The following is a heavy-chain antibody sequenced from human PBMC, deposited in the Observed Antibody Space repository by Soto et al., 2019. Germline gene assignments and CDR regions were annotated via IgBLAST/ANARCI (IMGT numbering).Heavy chain of an antibody. CDR3: ARDLGWAFDS. CDR2: ISGGGRPI. J-gene: IGHJ4*02. CDR1: GFTFSTFS. D-gene: IGHD6-19*01. V-gene: IGHV3-48*02. Sequence: EVQLVESGGGSVQPGGSLRLSCAASGFTFSTFSMNWVRQAPGRELEWISYISGGGRPISYADSVKGRFTISRDNAKNSLYLQMDSLTDEDTAVYYCARDLGWAFDSWGQGTLVTVSS.